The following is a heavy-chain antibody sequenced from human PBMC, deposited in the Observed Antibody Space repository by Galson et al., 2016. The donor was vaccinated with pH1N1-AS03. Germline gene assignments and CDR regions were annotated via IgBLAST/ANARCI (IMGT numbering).Heavy chain of an antibody. CDR2: LSNSAAST. V-gene: IGHV3-23*01. CDR1: GFTFSSYA. D-gene: IGHD3-16*02. Sequence: SLRLSCAASGFTFSSYAMGWVRQAPGKGLEWVSALSNSAASTYYAGSVKGRFTISRDNSKNTLYLQLNSLRAEDTAVYYCAKTTFGEVIVSGKMSLDYWGQGTLVTVSS. J-gene: IGHJ4*02. CDR3: AKTTFGEVIVSGKMSLDY.